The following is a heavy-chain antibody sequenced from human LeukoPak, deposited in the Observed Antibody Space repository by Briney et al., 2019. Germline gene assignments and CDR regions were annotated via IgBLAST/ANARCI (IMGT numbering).Heavy chain of an antibody. D-gene: IGHD5-24*01. CDR1: GYTFTRYY. CDR3: ARDLDGHGYKGYDY. CDR2: INPSGGST. V-gene: IGHV1-46*01. J-gene: IGHJ4*02. Sequence: ASVKVSCKASGYTFTRYYIHWVRQAPGQGLEWMGIINPSGGSTSYAQKFQGRVTMTRDMSTSTVYMELSSLRSEDTAVYYRARDLDGHGYKGYDYWGQGTLVTVSS.